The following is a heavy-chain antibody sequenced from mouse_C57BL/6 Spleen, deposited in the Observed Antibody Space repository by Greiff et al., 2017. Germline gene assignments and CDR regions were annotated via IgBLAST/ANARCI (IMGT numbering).Heavy chain of an antibody. CDR1: GYTFTDYE. Sequence: VQLQQSGAELVRPGASVTLSCKASGYTFTDYEMHWVKQTPVHGLEWIGAIDPETGGTAYNQKFKGKAILTADKSSSTAYMELRSLTSEDSAVYYCTRSDPYYYAMDYWGQGTSVTVSS. CDR2: IDPETGGT. J-gene: IGHJ4*01. V-gene: IGHV1-15*01. CDR3: TRSDPYYYAMDY.